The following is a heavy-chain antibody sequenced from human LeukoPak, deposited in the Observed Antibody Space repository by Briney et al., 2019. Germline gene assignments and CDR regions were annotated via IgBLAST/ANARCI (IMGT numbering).Heavy chain of an antibody. CDR3: ARVPTYGGNGEIDY. Sequence: SETLSLTCTVSGGSISSYYWSWIRQPAGKGLEWIGRIYTSGSTNYNPSLKSRVTMSVATSKNQFSLKLSSVTAADTAVYYCARVPTYGGNGEIDYWGQGTLVTVSS. D-gene: IGHD4-23*01. V-gene: IGHV4-4*07. J-gene: IGHJ4*02. CDR1: GGSISSYY. CDR2: IYTSGST.